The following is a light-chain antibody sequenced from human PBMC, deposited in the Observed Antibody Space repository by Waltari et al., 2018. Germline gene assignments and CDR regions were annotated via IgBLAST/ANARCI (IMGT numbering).Light chain of an antibody. J-gene: IGLJ2*01. V-gene: IGLV2-18*02. CDR1: SSDVGSYNR. CDR2: EVS. CDR3: SSYTSSSTDVV. Sequence: QSALTQPPSVSGSPGQSVTISCTGTSSDVGSYNRVSWYQPPPGTAPKLMIYEVSNRPSGVPDRFSGSKSGNTASLTISGLQAEDEADYYCSSYTSSSTDVVFGGGTKLTVL.